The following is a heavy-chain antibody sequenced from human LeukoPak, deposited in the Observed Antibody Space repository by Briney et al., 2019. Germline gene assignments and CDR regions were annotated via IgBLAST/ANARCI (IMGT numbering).Heavy chain of an antibody. J-gene: IGHJ3*02. CDR3: ARVRVRWGAFDI. CDR2: IYYSGST. CDR1: GGSLSIYY. Sequence: SETLSLTSTLSGGSLSIYYSSCIPHPPRKGLECIWYIYYSGSTNYNPSLKSRVTISVDTSKNQFSLKLSSVTAADTAVYYCARVRVRWGAFDIWGQGTMVTVSS. V-gene: IGHV4-59*01. D-gene: IGHD4-23*01.